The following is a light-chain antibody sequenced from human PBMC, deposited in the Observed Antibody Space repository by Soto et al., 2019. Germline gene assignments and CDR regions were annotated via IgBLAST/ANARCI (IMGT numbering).Light chain of an antibody. Sequence: EIVMTQSPATLSVSPGERATLSCRASQSVSSNLAWYQQKPGQAPRLLIYGASTRPTGIPARFSGRGSGTEYALTISILQSEDFADHYCQQDNNWRPYTFGQGTKLEIK. CDR2: GAS. V-gene: IGKV3-15*01. CDR1: QSVSSN. CDR3: QQDNNWRPYT. J-gene: IGKJ2*01.